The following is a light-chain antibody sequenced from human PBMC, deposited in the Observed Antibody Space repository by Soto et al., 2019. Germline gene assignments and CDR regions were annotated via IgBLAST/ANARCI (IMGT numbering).Light chain of an antibody. Sequence: QSVRNQPASVSRSPGQPITISCTGTSSEVGFYYLVSWYQQHPGKAPKLIIYEVSERPSGVSNRFSGSKSGNTASLTISGLQADDETVHYCWSYTSSNTYVFGSWTNVSV. CDR3: WSYTSSNTYV. CDR1: SSEVGFYYL. V-gene: IGLV2-23*02. J-gene: IGLJ1*01. CDR2: EVS.